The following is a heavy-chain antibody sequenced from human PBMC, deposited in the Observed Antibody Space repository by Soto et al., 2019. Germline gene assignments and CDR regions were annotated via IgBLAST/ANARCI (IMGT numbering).Heavy chain of an antibody. CDR2: ISHSGST. CDR1: GGSISSAAYY. D-gene: IGHD5-18*01. CDR3: AREYTYGSNFFDC. Sequence: QVQLQESGPGLVKPSQTLSLSCTVSGGSISSAAYYWSWIRQHPGKGLEWIGYISHSGSTYYTPSLKSRVLISADTSKNQFSLNLTSVTAAATAVYYCAREYTYGSNFFDCWGQGALVTVSS. J-gene: IGHJ4*02. V-gene: IGHV4-31*03.